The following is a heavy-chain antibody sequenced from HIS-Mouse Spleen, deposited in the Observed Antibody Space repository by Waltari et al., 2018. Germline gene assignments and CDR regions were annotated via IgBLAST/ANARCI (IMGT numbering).Heavy chain of an antibody. Sequence: QVQLVESGGGVVQPGRSLRLSCAASGFTFSSYAMHWVRQAPGKGLGGVAVISYDGSNKYYADSVKGRFTISRDNSKNTLYLQMNSLRAEDTAVYYCARDLSSWYYFDYWGQGTLVTVSS. J-gene: IGHJ4*02. CDR1: GFTFSSYA. D-gene: IGHD6-13*01. V-gene: IGHV3-30-3*01. CDR2: ISYDGSNK. CDR3: ARDLSSWYYFDY.